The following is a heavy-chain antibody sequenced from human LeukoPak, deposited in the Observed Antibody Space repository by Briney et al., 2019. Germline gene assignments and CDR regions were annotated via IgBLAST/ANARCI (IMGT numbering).Heavy chain of an antibody. J-gene: IGHJ4*02. CDR2: VCGGGDST. V-gene: IGHV3-23*01. D-gene: IGHD6-13*01. CDR3: ASPAAGTNSDY. Sequence: GGSLRLSCAASGFTFSTCAMSWIRQAPGKGMEWVSVVCGGGDSTYYADSVKGRFTISRDDLKNTLYLEMNSLRAEDTAVYYCASPAAGTNSDYWGQGTLVTVSS. CDR1: GFTFSTCA.